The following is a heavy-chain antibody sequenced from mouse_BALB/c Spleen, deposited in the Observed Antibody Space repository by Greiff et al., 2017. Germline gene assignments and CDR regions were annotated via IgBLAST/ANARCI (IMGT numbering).Heavy chain of an antibody. CDR2: IWGDGST. V-gene: IGHV2-6-7*01. CDR1: GFSLTGYG. CDR3: ARDRGYIDY. J-gene: IGHJ2*01. Sequence: QVQLQQSGPGLAAPSQSLSITCTVSGFSLTGYGVNWVRQPPGQGLEWLGMIWGDGSTDYNTALKTSLSISKDNSESQVFFKMNSLQTDDTARYYWARDRGYIDYWGQGTTLTVSS. D-gene: IGHD3-1*01.